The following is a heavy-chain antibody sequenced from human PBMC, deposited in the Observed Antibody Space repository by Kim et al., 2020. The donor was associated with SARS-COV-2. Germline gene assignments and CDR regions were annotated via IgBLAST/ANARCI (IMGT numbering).Heavy chain of an antibody. D-gene: IGHD3-9*01. Sequence: GGSLRLSCAASGFTFSSYTMHWVRQAPGKGLEWVAVISYDGTIKYYADSVKGRFTISRDNSENTVFLQMNSLRAGDTAVYYCAICGQTFAGDYRHPFDYWGQGTLVTVSS. V-gene: IGHV3-30-3*01. J-gene: IGHJ4*02. CDR3: AICGQTFAGDYRHPFDY. CDR1: GFTFSSYT. CDR2: ISYDGTIK.